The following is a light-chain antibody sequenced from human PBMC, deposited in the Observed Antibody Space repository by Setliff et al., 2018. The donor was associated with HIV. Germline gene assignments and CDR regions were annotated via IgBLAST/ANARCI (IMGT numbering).Light chain of an antibody. J-gene: IGLJ1*01. Sequence: LTQPASVSGSPGQSITISCTGTSSDVGGYNYVSWYQQHPGKAPKLMIYDASKRPSGVSNRFSGSKSGNTASLTISGLQAEDEADYYCSSYTSSSTGPYVFGTGTKVTV. CDR2: DAS. V-gene: IGLV2-14*01. CDR1: SSDVGGYNY. CDR3: SSYTSSSTGPYV.